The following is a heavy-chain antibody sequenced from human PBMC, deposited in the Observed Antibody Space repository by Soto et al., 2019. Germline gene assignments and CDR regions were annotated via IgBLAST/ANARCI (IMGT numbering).Heavy chain of an antibody. J-gene: IGHJ4*02. Sequence: PSQTLSLTCAISGDSVSSNSAAWNWIRQSPSRGLEWLGRTYYRSKWYNDYAVSVKSRITINPDTSKNQFSLQLNSVTPEDTAVYYCARDRPHYCSGGSCYTSAGYFDYWGQGTLVTVSS. V-gene: IGHV6-1*01. CDR3: ARDRPHYCSGGSCYTSAGYFDY. CDR1: GDSVSSNSAA. D-gene: IGHD2-15*01. CDR2: TYYRSKWYN.